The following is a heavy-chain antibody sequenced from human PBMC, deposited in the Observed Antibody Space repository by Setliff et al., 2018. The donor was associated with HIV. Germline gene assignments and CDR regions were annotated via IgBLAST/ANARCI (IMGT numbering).Heavy chain of an antibody. CDR2: IHYSGTS. CDR1: GDLINNHN. J-gene: IGHJ3*02. V-gene: IGHV4-59*08. Sequence: PSETLSLTCTVSGDLINNHNWNWIQQSPEKGLEWLGNIHYSGTSNYNSSLKSRIVISLDTSKKQFSLHFYSVTAADTAVYYCARSRIRGYYDTSPAMAFDIWGQGTMVTVSS. CDR3: ARSRIRGYYDTSPAMAFDI. D-gene: IGHD3-22*01.